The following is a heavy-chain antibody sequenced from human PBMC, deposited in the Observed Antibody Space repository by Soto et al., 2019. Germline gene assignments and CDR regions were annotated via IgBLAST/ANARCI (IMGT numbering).Heavy chain of an antibody. CDR1: GFSLNTPGEG. J-gene: IGHJ4*02. CDR3: AHGRYVTSFILDY. D-gene: IGHD2-2*01. Sequence: QITLKESAPMLVKPTQTLTLTCTFSGFSLNTPGEGVGWIRQPPGKALEWLALIYWTADTRYSPSLESRLTITKDTSKNQVVLTMTNMDPVDTATYYCAHGRYVTSFILDYWGQGTLVTVSS. V-gene: IGHV2-5*01. CDR2: IYWTADT.